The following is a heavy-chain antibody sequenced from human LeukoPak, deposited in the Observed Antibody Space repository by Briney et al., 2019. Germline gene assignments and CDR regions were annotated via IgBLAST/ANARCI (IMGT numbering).Heavy chain of an antibody. CDR2: ISGSGGST. V-gene: IGHV3-23*01. J-gene: IGHJ4*02. CDR1: GYTFSSYA. D-gene: IGHD3-22*01. Sequence: GGSLRLSCAASGYTFSSYAMSWVRQAPGKGLEWVSAISGSGGSTYYADSVKGRFTISRDNSKNTLYLQMNSLRAEDTAVYYCAKDQGSDSSGYYPDYWGQGTLVTVSS. CDR3: AKDQGSDSSGYYPDY.